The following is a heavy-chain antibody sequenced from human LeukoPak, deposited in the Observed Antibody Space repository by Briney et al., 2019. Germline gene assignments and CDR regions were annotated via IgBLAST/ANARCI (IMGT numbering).Heavy chain of an antibody. CDR2: ISSSSSYL. V-gene: IGHV3-21*01. Sequence: GGSLRLSCAASGFTFSSYSMNWVRQAPGKGLEWVSSISSSSSYLYYADSVKGRFTISRDNAKNSLYLQMNSLRAEDTAVYYCARTVYYDSSGYHYWGQGTLVTVSS. CDR1: GFTFSSYS. CDR3: ARTVYYDSSGYHY. J-gene: IGHJ4*02. D-gene: IGHD3-22*01.